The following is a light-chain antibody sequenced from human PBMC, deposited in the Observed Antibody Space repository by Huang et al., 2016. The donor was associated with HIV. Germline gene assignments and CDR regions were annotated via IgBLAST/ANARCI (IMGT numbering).Light chain of an antibody. J-gene: IGKJ4*01. V-gene: IGKV3-15*01. CDR1: QNIRTN. Sequence: ATLSCRASQNIRTNVAWYQQKRGQPPRLLIYGASTRAAGIPARFSGSGSGTEFTLILTSLQSEDFAVYYCQHYHDWPPLAFGGGTKVEIK. CDR2: GAS. CDR3: QHYHDWPPLA.